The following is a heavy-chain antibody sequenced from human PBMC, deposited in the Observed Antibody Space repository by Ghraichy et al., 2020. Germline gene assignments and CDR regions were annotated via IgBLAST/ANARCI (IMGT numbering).Heavy chain of an antibody. J-gene: IGHJ3*02. Sequence: ASVKGLEWVATIKQDASEKYYVDSVKGRFTISRDNAKNSVYLQMNSLRGEDTAVYYCARDGRANDYGDYAGAFDIWGQGTMVTVS. V-gene: IGHV3-7*01. CDR3: ARDGRANDYGDYAGAFDI. CDR2: IKQDASEK. D-gene: IGHD4-17*01.